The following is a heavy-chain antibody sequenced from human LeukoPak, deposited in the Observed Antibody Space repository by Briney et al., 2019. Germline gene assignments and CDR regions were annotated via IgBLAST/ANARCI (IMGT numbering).Heavy chain of an antibody. V-gene: IGHV3-30*18. Sequence: GGFLRLSCAASGFTFSSYGMHWVRQAPGKGLEWVAVISYDGSNKYYADSVKGRFTISRDNSKNTLYLQMNSLRAEDTAVYYCAKEWYSSSWYESSLFDYWGQGTLVTVSS. CDR1: GFTFSSYG. CDR2: ISYDGSNK. J-gene: IGHJ4*02. D-gene: IGHD6-13*01. CDR3: AKEWYSSSWYESSLFDY.